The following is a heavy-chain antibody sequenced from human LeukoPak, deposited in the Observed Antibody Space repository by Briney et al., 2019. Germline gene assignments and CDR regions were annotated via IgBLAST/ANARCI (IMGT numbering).Heavy chain of an antibody. Sequence: GGFLRLSCAASGFTFSSYAMSWVRQAPGKGLEWVSAISGSGGSTYYADSVKGRFTISRDNYKNTLYLQMNSLRAEDTAVYYCAKSLSGIAAAPYYYYGMDVWGQGTTVTVSS. CDR3: AKSLSGIAAAPYYYYGMDV. J-gene: IGHJ6*02. V-gene: IGHV3-23*01. D-gene: IGHD6-13*01. CDR2: ISGSGGST. CDR1: GFTFSSYA.